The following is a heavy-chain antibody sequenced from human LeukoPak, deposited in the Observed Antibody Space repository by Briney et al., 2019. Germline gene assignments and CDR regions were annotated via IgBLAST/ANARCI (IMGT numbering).Heavy chain of an antibody. J-gene: IGHJ4*02. Sequence: PGGSLRLSCAASGFTVSSNHMSWVRQAPGKGLEWVSVIYSGGSTYYADSVKGRFTISRDSSKNMLYLQMNSLRAEDTAVYYCARQYFDYWGQGTLVTVSS. V-gene: IGHV3-53*01. CDR2: IYSGGST. CDR3: ARQYFDY. CDR1: GFTVSSNH.